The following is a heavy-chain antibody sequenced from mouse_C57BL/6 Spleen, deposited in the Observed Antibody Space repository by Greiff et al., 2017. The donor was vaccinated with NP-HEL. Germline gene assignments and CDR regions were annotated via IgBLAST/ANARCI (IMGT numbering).Heavy chain of an antibody. CDR3: ARERNRGYFDY. CDR2: IYPGDGDT. J-gene: IGHJ2*01. CDR1: GYAFSSSW. Sequence: VQLQQSGPELVKPGASVKISCKASGYAFSSSWMNWVKQRPGKGLEWIGRIYPGDGDTNYNGKFKGKATLTADKSSSTAYMQLSSLTSEDSAVYFCARERNRGYFDYWGQGTTLTVSS. V-gene: IGHV1-82*01.